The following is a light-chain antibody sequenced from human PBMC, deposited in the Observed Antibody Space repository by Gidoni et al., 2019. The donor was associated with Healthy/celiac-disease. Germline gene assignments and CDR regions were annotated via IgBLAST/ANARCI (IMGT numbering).Light chain of an antibody. CDR1: QSISSY. CDR2: AAS. V-gene: IGKV1-39*01. CDR3: QQSYSTPIT. J-gene: IGKJ5*01. Sequence: DIQMTHSPSSLSASVGDRVTITCRESQSISSYLHWYQQKPGKAPKLLIYAASSLQSGVPSRFSGSGSGTDFNRTISSLQPEDFATYYCQQSYSTPITFGQGTRLEIK.